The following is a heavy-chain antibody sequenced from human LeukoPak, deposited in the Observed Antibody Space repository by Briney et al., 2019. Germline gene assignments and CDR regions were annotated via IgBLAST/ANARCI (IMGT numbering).Heavy chain of an antibody. J-gene: IGHJ2*01. CDR3: ARIVPATIGGDWYFDL. Sequence: SETLSLTCTVSGDSVSSSSYYWGWIRQPPRKGLEWIGSISYTGSNYYNPSLQSRVTLFIDTSKNQFSLKLNSVTAADTAVYYCARIVPATIGGDWYFDLWGRGTLVTVSS. CDR2: ISYTGSN. D-gene: IGHD2-2*01. V-gene: IGHV4-39*07. CDR1: GDSVSSSSYY.